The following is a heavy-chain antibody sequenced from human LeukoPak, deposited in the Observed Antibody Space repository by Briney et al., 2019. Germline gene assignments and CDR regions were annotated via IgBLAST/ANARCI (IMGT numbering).Heavy chain of an antibody. V-gene: IGHV3-21*01. CDR3: ARGIVPAAFDY. CDR1: GSTFSTYD. D-gene: IGHD2-2*01. CDR2: IGSSAHHI. J-gene: IGHJ4*02. Sequence: GGSLRLSCAASGSTFSTYDMNWVRQAPGKGLEWVSSIGSSAHHIAYADSVKGRFTISRDNAKNALYLQVNSLRAEDTAVYYCARGIVPAAFDYWGQGTLVTVSS.